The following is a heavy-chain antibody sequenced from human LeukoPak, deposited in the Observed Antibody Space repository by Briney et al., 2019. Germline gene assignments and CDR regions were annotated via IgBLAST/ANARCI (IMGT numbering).Heavy chain of an antibody. Sequence: PGGSLRLSCAASGFTFSSYAMSWVRQAPGKGLEWVSAISGSGGSTYYADSVKGRFTISRDNAKNSLYLQMNSLRAEDTAVYYCARASPDIVATIGAYVDYWGQGTLVTVSS. CDR3: ARASPDIVATIGAYVDY. D-gene: IGHD5-12*01. V-gene: IGHV3-23*01. J-gene: IGHJ4*02. CDR1: GFTFSSYA. CDR2: ISGSGGST.